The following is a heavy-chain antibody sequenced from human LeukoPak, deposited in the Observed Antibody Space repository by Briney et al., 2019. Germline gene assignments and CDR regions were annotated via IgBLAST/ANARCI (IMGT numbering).Heavy chain of an antibody. J-gene: IGHJ4*02. CDR3: ARDLSGIGYFDY. Sequence: GGSLRLSCAASGFTFSSYAMHWVRQAPGKGLEWVAVISYDGSNKHYADSVKGRFTISRDNSKNTLYLQMNSLRAEDTAVYYCARDLSGIGYFDYWGQGTLVTVSS. V-gene: IGHV3-30*04. CDR1: GFTFSSYA. CDR2: ISYDGSNK. D-gene: IGHD1-26*01.